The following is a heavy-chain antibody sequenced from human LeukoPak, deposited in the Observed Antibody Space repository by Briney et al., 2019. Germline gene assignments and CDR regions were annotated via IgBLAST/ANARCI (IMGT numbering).Heavy chain of an antibody. CDR2: IYYSGST. Sequence: SETLSLTCSVSGGSISSHYWTWIRQPPGEALEWIGNIYYSGSTNYNPSLKSRVTISVDTSKNQFSLNLSSVTAADTAVYYCATSAYYYYYMDVWGNGTTVTVSS. J-gene: IGHJ6*03. CDR3: ATSAYYYYYMDV. V-gene: IGHV4-59*11. CDR1: GGSISSHY.